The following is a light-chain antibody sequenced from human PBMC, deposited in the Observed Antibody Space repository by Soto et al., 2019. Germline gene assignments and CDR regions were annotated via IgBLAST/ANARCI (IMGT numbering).Light chain of an antibody. Sequence: DIQITQSPSTLSASVGDRVTITCRASQSINTWLAWYQQKPGKAPKVLIYDASSLESGVPSRFSGSGSGTEFTLTIRSLRPDDFATYYCLQYNNYLRTFGRGTKVEIK. V-gene: IGKV1-5*01. CDR2: DAS. CDR1: QSINTW. CDR3: LQYNNYLRT. J-gene: IGKJ1*01.